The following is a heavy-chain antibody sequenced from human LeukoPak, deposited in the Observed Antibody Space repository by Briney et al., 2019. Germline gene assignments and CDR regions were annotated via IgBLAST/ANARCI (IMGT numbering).Heavy chain of an antibody. V-gene: IGHV4-61*02. D-gene: IGHD3-22*01. J-gene: IGHJ3*02. Sequence: PSETLSLTCTVSGGSISSGSYYWSWIRQPAGKGLEWIGRIYTSGSTKYNPSLKSRVTVSVDTSKNQFSLKVRSVTAADTAVYFCARGPYSYDSSGAFDIWGQGTMITVSS. CDR1: GGSISSGSYY. CDR3: ARGPYSYDSSGAFDI. CDR2: IYTSGST.